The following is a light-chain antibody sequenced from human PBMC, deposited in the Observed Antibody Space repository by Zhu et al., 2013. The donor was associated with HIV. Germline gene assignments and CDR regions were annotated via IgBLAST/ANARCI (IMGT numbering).Light chain of an antibody. Sequence: EIVLTQSPGTLSLSPGERVTLSCRASQSVSSTLAWYQQKPGQAPRLLIYGASSRATGIPDRFSGSGSGTDFTLTISRLEPEDFAVYYCQQYGSSPRTFGQGTKLEIK. J-gene: IGKJ2*01. CDR2: GAS. CDR1: QSVSST. CDR3: QQYGSSPRT. V-gene: IGKV3-20*01.